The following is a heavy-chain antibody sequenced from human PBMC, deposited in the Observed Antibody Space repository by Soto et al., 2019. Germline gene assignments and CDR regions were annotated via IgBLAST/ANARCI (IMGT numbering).Heavy chain of an antibody. CDR2: ISGSGGST. D-gene: IGHD3-10*01. CDR3: AASMVRGPAAGY. Sequence: GGSLRLSCAASGFTFSIYAMSWVRHAPGKGLEWVSAISGSGGSTYYADSVKGRFTISRDNSKNTLYLQMNSLRAEDTAVYYCAASMVRGPAAGYWGQGTLVTVSS. J-gene: IGHJ4*02. CDR1: GFTFSIYA. V-gene: IGHV3-23*01.